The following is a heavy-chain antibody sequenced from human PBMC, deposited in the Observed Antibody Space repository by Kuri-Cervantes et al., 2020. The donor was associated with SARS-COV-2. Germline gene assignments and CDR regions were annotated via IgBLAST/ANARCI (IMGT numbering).Heavy chain of an antibody. CDR2: IKCDGSEK. CDR3: ARDPDDSGYDQTASFDY. D-gene: IGHD5-12*01. CDR1: GFTFSSSW. Sequence: LSLTCAASGFTFSSSWMHWVCQAPEKGLEWVADIKCDGSEKYYVDSVKGRFTISRDNAKNSLYLQMNSLRAEDTAVYYCARDPDDSGYDQTASFDYWGQGTLVTVSS. V-gene: IGHV3-52*01. J-gene: IGHJ4*02.